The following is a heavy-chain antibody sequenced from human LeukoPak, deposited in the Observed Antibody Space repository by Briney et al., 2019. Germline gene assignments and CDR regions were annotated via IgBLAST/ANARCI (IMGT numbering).Heavy chain of an antibody. V-gene: IGHV1-69*13. CDR2: IIPIFGTA. CDR3: ARAQWLGYNWFDP. CDR1: GGTFSSYA. D-gene: IGHD6-19*01. Sequence: SVKVSCKASGGTFSSYAISWVRQAPGQGLEWMGGIIPIFGTANYAQKFRGRVTITADESTSTAYMELSSLRSEDTAVYYCARAQWLGYNWFDPWGQGTLVTVSS. J-gene: IGHJ5*02.